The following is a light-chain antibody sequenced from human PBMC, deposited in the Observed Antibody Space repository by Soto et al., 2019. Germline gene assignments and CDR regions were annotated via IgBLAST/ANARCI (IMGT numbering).Light chain of an antibody. CDR2: WAS. CDR1: QSILYSSNNKSY. J-gene: IGKJ1*01. Sequence: DIVMTQSPDSLAVSLGERATINCKSSQSILYSSNNKSYLAWYQQNPGQPPKLLIYWASTRESGVPDRFSGSGSGTDFTLTISRLQSEDVALYYCQQYNTTPRTFGQGTKGEIK. CDR3: QQYNTTPRT. V-gene: IGKV4-1*01.